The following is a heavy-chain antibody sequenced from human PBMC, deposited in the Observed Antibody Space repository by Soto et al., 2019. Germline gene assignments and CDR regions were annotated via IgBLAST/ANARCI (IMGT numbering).Heavy chain of an antibody. D-gene: IGHD3-22*01. CDR1: GGAFSSYA. J-gene: IGHJ4*02. CDR2: IIPIFGTA. V-gene: IGHV1-69*13. Sequence: SVKVSCKASGGAFSSYAISWVRQAPGQGLEWMGGIIPIFGTANYAQKFQGRVTITADESTSTAYMELSSLRSEDTAVYYCAKSPGMYYYDSSGYYHYDYWGQGTLVTVSS. CDR3: AKSPGMYYYDSSGYYHYDY.